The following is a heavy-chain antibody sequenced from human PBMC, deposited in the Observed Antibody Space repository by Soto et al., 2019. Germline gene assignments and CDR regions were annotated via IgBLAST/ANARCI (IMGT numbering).Heavy chain of an antibody. V-gene: IGHV3-23*01. CDR1: GFTFSSYA. J-gene: IGHJ4*02. CDR2: ISGSGDST. Sequence: PGGSLRLSCAASGFTFSSYAMNWVRQAPGKGLEWVSVISGSGDSTYYADSVKGRFTISRDNSKNTLYLQMNSLRAEDTAVYYCAMLVSSSWPHPLLDYWGQGTLVTGSS. D-gene: IGHD6-13*01. CDR3: AMLVSSSWPHPLLDY.